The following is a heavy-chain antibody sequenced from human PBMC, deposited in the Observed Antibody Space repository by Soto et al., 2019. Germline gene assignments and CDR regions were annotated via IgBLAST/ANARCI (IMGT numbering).Heavy chain of an antibody. CDR2: ISGSTNTI. Sequence: GGSLRLSYAASGFTFRSYSMNWVRQAPGKGREWVSYISGSTNTIYSADSVKGRFTISRDNAKNSLYLQMDSLRSEDTAVYYCASRITGSPNYYYGMGVWGQGTTVTVSS. CDR1: GFTFRSYS. CDR3: ASRITGSPNYYYGMGV. J-gene: IGHJ6*02. D-gene: IGHD1-20*01. V-gene: IGHV3-48*01.